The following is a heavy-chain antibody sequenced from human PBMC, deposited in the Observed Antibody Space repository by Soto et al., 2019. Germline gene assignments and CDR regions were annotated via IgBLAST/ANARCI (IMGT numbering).Heavy chain of an antibody. Sequence: ASVKVSCKASGYTFTSYGISWVRQSPGQVLEWLGWISAYNGNTNYAQKLQRRVTMTTDTLTSTAYMELRSLRCDGTAVYYCARDGGTRVGRTATICYYYCLDVWG. V-gene: IGHV1-18*04. J-gene: IGHJ6*02. CDR3: ARDGGTRVGRTATICYYYCLDV. D-gene: IGHD1-1*01. CDR1: GYTFTSYG. CDR2: ISAYNGNT.